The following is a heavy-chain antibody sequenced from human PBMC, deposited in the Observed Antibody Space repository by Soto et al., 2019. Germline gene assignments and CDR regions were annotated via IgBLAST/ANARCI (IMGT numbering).Heavy chain of an antibody. V-gene: IGHV4-31*11. CDR2: ISYSGST. CDR3: ARPNDYWNGYGPFDY. J-gene: IGHJ4*02. D-gene: IGHD3-3*01. CDR1: GRSISSVGYY. Sequence: QVQLQASGPGLVKPSQTLSLTCAVSGRSISSVGYYWSWVRQHPGKGLEWIGSISYSGSTYYNPSLENRLSISLDTSDNRFSLRLNSVTPADTAIYYCARPNDYWNGYGPFDYWGQGSLVTVSS.